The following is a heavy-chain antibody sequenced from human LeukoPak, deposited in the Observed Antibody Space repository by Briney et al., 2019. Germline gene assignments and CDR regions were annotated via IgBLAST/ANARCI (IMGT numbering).Heavy chain of an antibody. CDR1: GFTFSSYD. Sequence: PGGSLRLSCAASGFTFSSYDMNWVRQAPGKGLEWVSSISSGGYTIYYADSVKGRFTISRDNAKNSLFLQMNSLRAEDTAVYYCARVRGYSGYVLGYWPDPWGQGTLVTVSS. D-gene: IGHD5-12*01. CDR3: ARVRGYSGYVLGYWPDP. J-gene: IGHJ5*02. V-gene: IGHV3-48*03. CDR2: ISSGGYTI.